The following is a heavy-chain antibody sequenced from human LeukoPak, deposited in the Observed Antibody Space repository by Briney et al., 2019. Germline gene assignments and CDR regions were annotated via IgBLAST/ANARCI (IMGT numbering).Heavy chain of an antibody. Sequence: GGSLRLSCAASGFTFSSYAMHWVRQAPGKGLEWVAVISYDGSNKYYADSVKGRFTISRDNSKNTLYLQMNSLRAEDTAVYYCARDEGRSDLYYYDRIYWGQGTLVTVSS. D-gene: IGHD3-22*01. CDR1: GFTFSSYA. CDR2: ISYDGSNK. V-gene: IGHV3-30-3*01. CDR3: ARDEGRSDLYYYDRIY. J-gene: IGHJ4*02.